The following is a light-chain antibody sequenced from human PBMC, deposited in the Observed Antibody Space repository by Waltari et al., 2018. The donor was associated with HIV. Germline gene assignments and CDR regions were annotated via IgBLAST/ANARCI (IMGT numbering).Light chain of an antibody. Sequence: QSALAQPASVSDSPGQSITISCTGTSSDVGNYNLVSWYQQHPGKVPKLIIYEVTKRPSGVSNRFSGSKSGHTASLTISGLQAEDEADYYCCSYAASRSVVFGGGTKLTVL. V-gene: IGLV2-23*02. CDR1: SSDVGNYNL. CDR3: CSYAASRSVV. J-gene: IGLJ2*01. CDR2: EVT.